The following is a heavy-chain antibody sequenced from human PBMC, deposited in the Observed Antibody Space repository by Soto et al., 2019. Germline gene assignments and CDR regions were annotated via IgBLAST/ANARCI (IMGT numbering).Heavy chain of an antibody. CDR3: ARDRKIAPFDY. CDR2: ISAYNGNT. V-gene: IGHV1-18*01. J-gene: IGHJ4*02. CDR1: GGTFSSYA. Sequence: GASVKVSCKASGGTFSSYAISWVRQAPGQGLEWMGWISAYNGNTNYAQKLQGRVTMTTDTSTSTAYMELRSLRSDDTAVYYCARDRKIAPFDYWGQGTLVTVSS. D-gene: IGHD6-13*01.